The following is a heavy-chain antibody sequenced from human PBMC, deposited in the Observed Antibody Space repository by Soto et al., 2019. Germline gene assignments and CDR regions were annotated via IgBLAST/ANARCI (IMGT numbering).Heavy chain of an antibody. D-gene: IGHD2-2*01. V-gene: IGHV4-59*01. Sequence: SSETLSLTCTVSGGSISSYYWSWIRQPPGKGLEWIGYIYYSGSTNYNPSLKSRVTISVDTSKNQFSLKLSSVTAADTAVYYCARDSPAAYDAFDIWGQGTMVTVSS. CDR2: IYYSGST. CDR3: ARDSPAAYDAFDI. J-gene: IGHJ3*02. CDR1: GGSISSYY.